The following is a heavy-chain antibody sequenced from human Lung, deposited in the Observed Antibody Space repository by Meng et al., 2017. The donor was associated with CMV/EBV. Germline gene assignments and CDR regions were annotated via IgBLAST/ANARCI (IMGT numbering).Heavy chain of an antibody. CDR3: ASFPPPGKQWLVTDY. CDR2: IYHSGST. J-gene: IGHJ4*02. V-gene: IGHV4-4*02. Sequence: QVPRQESGPGRVKPSGTLSLTCAVSGGSSSSSNWWSWARQPPGKGLEWIGEIYHSGSTNYNPSLKSRVTISVDKYKNQFSLKLSSVTGADTAVYYCASFPPPGKQWLVTDYWGQGTLVTVSS. CDR1: GGSSSSSNW. D-gene: IGHD6-19*01.